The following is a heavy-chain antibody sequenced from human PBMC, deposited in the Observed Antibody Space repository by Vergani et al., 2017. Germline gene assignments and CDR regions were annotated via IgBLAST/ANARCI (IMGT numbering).Heavy chain of an antibody. J-gene: IGHJ5*02. D-gene: IGHD1-1*01. CDR3: ARAKTGGKKLERPCFDP. Sequence: QVQLVQSGAEVKKPGASVKVSCKASGYTFTSYDINWVRQATGQGLEWMGWMNPNSGNTGYAQKFQGRVTMTRNTSISTAYMELSSLRSEDTAVYYCARAKTGGKKLERPCFDPWGQGTLVTVSS. CDR1: GYTFTSYD. V-gene: IGHV1-8*01. CDR2: MNPNSGNT.